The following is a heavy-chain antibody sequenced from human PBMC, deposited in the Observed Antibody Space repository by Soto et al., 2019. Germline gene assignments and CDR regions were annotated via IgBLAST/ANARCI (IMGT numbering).Heavy chain of an antibody. Sequence: LRLSCAASGFTFNNYAMDWVRQAPGKGLEWVSTISGSGGSTYYAASVKGRFTISRDNSKNTLYLQMNSLRAEDTAVYYCAKSQFDCGGDCWNWFDPWGQGALVTVSS. CDR1: GFTFNNYA. V-gene: IGHV3-23*01. J-gene: IGHJ5*02. CDR3: AKSQFDCGGDCWNWFDP. D-gene: IGHD2-21*02. CDR2: ISGSGGST.